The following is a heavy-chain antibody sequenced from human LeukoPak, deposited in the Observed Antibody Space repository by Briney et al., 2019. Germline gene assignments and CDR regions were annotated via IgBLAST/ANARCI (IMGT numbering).Heavy chain of an antibody. V-gene: IGHV1-2*02. CDR1: GYTFTDYY. CDR3: VKDPGWLQVDY. CDR2: IHPPSGGT. Sequence: ASVKVSCKASGYTFTDYYIHWVRQAPGQGLEWMGWIHPPSGGTNYAEKLQGRVTMTRDTSISTAYMELTRLTSDDAGVYYCVKDPGWLQVDYWGQGTLLTVSS. D-gene: IGHD5-24*01. J-gene: IGHJ4*02.